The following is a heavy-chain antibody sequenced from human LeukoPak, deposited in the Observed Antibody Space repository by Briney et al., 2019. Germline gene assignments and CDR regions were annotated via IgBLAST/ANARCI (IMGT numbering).Heavy chain of an antibody. CDR1: GFTVSSNY. J-gene: IGHJ4*02. Sequence: GGSLRLSCAASGFTVSSNYMSWVRQAPGKGLEWVSVIYSGGSTYYADSVKGRFTISRDNSKNTLYLQMNSLRAEDTAVYYCAKGKYYYDSSGYYKGNYFDYWGQGTLVTVSS. V-gene: IGHV3-66*01. CDR3: AKGKYYYDSSGYYKGNYFDY. D-gene: IGHD3-22*01. CDR2: IYSGGST.